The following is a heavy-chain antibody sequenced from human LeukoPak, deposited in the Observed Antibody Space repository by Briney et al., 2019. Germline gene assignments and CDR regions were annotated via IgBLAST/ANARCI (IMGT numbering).Heavy chain of an antibody. V-gene: IGHV1-2*06. Sequence: ASVKVSCKASGYTFTGYYMHWVRQAPGQGLEWMGRINPNNGGTNYAQKFQGRVTMTRNTSISTAYMELSSLRSEDTAVYYCARAGACSSSWYADYWGQGTLVTVSS. J-gene: IGHJ4*02. CDR3: ARAGACSSSWYADY. CDR2: INPNNGGT. D-gene: IGHD6-13*01. CDR1: GYTFTGYY.